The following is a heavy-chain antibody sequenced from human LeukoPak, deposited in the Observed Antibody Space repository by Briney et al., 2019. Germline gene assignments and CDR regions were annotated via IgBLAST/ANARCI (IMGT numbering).Heavy chain of an antibody. CDR3: AREGLYVGGTFDY. CDR2: INSDGNNT. Sequence: GGSLRLSCAASGFSFRTHWMHWVRQASGTGLVWVSRINSDGNNTNYAESVKGRFAISRDNAKNTLYLQMNSLRAEDSAVYYCAREGLYVGGTFDYWGQGTLVTVSS. CDR1: GFSFRTHW. D-gene: IGHD3-16*01. V-gene: IGHV3-74*01. J-gene: IGHJ4*02.